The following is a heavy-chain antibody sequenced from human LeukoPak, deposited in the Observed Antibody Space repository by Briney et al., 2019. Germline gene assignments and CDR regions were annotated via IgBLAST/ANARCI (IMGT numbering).Heavy chain of an antibody. CDR2: IYHSGST. CDR3: ARIGYCSSTSCYGAFDI. CDR1: GYSISSGYY. J-gene: IGHJ3*02. D-gene: IGHD2-2*01. V-gene: IGHV4-38-2*01. Sequence: SETLSLTCAVSGYSISSGYYWGWIRQPPGKGLEWIGSIYHSGSTYYNPSLKSRVTISVDTSKNQFSLKLGSVTAADTAVYYCARIGYCSSTSCYGAFDIWGQGTMVTVSS.